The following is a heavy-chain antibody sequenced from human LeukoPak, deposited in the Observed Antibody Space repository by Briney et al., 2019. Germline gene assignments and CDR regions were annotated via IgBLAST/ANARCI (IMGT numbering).Heavy chain of an antibody. CDR3: AKDFRIYYDSSGYYWGVDAFDI. V-gene: IGHV3-23*01. CDR2: ISGSGGST. J-gene: IGHJ3*02. Sequence: GSLSLSCAASGFTFSSYAMSWVRQAPGKGLEWVSAISGSGGSTYYADSVKGRFTISRDNSKNALYLQMNSLRAEDTAVYYCAKDFRIYYDSSGYYWGVDAFDIWGQGTMVTVSS. D-gene: IGHD3-22*01. CDR1: GFTFSSYA.